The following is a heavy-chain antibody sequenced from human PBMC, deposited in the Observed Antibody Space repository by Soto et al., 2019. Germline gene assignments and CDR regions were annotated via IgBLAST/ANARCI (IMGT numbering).Heavy chain of an antibody. CDR1: GYTFTSYY. J-gene: IGHJ4*02. D-gene: IGHD2-15*01. V-gene: IGHV1-46*03. Sequence: GASVKVSCKASGYTFTSYYMHWVRQAPGQGLEWMGIINPSGGSTSYAQKFQGRVTMTRDTSTSTVYMELSSLRSEDTAVYYCARDLEEYCSGGSRSGFDYWGQGTLVTVSS. CDR3: ARDLEEYCSGGSRSGFDY. CDR2: INPSGGST.